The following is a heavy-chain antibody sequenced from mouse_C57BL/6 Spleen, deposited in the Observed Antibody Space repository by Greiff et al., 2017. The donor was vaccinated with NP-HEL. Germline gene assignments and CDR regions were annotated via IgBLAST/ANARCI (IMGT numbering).Heavy chain of an antibody. CDR3: AREGPYYFDY. CDR1: GYAFSSYW. Sequence: VKLMESGAELVKPGASVKISCKASGYAFSSYWMNWVKQRPGKGLEWIGQIYPGDGDTNYNGKFKGKATLTADKSSSTAYMQLSSLTSEDSAVYFCAREGPYYFDYWGQGTTLTVSS. V-gene: IGHV1-80*01. CDR2: IYPGDGDT. J-gene: IGHJ2*01.